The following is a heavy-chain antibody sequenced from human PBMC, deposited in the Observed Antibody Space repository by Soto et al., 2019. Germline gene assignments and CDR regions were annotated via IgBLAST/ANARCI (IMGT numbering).Heavy chain of an antibody. CDR1: GGSFSDTY. D-gene: IGHD3-10*02. Sequence: QVHLQQWGAGLLKPSETLSLTCAVYGGSFSDTYWNWFRQPPGKGLEWIGEINHNTNTIYNPSLTRRVTISVDTSKNPFSLKLTSVAAADPAVYYCARGVRLFRGRFDPWGQGTLVTVSS. J-gene: IGHJ5*02. CDR2: INHNTNT. CDR3: ARGVRLFRGRFDP. V-gene: IGHV4-34*01.